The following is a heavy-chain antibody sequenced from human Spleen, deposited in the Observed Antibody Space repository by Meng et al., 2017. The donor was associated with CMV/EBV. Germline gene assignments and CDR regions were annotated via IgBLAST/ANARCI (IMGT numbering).Heavy chain of an antibody. CDR1: GGTFNTYG. J-gene: IGHJ6*02. Sequence: SVKVSCKASGGTFNTYGISWVRQAPGQGLEWMGGIIPSIGTANYAQRIQGRVTITTDESTSTVYMELSSLRSEDTAVYYCAREFWPKYYDSSGYPHGMDVWGQGTTVTVSS. V-gene: IGHV1-69*05. CDR2: IIPSIGTA. D-gene: IGHD3-22*01. CDR3: AREFWPKYYDSSGYPHGMDV.